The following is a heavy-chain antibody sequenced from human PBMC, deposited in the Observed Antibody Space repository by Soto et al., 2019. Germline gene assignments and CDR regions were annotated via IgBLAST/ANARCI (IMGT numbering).Heavy chain of an antibody. J-gene: IGHJ5*02. V-gene: IGHV1-8*01. CDR2: MNPGSGDT. CDR1: GYIFTNND. D-gene: IGHD3-16*01. Sequence: ASVKVSCKASGYIFTNNDVSWVRQATGQGLEWMGWMNPGSGDTGYAQKFQGRVTMTRDISIAKAYMELSSLRSDDTAIYYCARMATFGSLNWFDPWGQGTLVTVSS. CDR3: ARMATFGSLNWFDP.